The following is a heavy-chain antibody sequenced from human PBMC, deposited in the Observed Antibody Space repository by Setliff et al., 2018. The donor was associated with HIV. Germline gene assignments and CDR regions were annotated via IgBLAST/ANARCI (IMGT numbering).Heavy chain of an antibody. Sequence: SETLSLTCAVYGASISDSNSYWGWIRQPPGKGLDWIGSISYSGGIYYNPSLKSRVTLSIDTSKNQFSLRLTFLAAADTAVYFCARHRDPPGTSWIYYYYYMDLWGEGTTVTVSS. J-gene: IGHJ6*03. V-gene: IGHV4-39*07. CDR1: GASISDSNSY. CDR2: ISYSGGI. CDR3: ARHRDPPGTSWIYYYYYMDL. D-gene: IGHD6-13*01.